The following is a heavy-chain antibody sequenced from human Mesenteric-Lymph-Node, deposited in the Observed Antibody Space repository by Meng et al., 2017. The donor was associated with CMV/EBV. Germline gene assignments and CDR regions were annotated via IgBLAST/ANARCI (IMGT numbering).Heavy chain of an antibody. CDR3: ARDQDYEGMDV. CDR1: GGPISSSGYY. J-gene: IGHJ6*02. V-gene: IGHV4-39*07. CDR2: IYYSGST. Sequence: SETLSLTCTVSGGPISSSGYYWGWIRQAPGKGLEWIGSIYYSGSTYYNPSLKSRVTISLDTSKNQFSLKLTSVTAADTAVYYCARDQDYEGMDVWGQGTTVTVSS.